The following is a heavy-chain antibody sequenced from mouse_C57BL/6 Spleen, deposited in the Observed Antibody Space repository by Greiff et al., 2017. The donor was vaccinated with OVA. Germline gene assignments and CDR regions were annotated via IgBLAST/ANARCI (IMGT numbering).Heavy chain of an antibody. CDR1: GYTFTSYW. V-gene: IGHV1-69*01. Sequence: QVQLQQPGAELVMPGASVKLSCKASGYTFTSYWMHWVKQRPGQGLEWIGEIDPSDSYTNYNQKFKGKSTLTVDKSSSTAYMQLSSLTSEDSAVYYCARSIYDDYERGAMDYWGQGTSVTVSS. CDR2: IDPSDSYT. D-gene: IGHD2-4*01. J-gene: IGHJ4*01. CDR3: ARSIYDDYERGAMDY.